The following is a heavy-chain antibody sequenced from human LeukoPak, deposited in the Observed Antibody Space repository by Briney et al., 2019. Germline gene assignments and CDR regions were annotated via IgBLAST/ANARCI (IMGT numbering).Heavy chain of an antibody. V-gene: IGHV3-21*01. CDR3: ARGGNSGPYFVY. J-gene: IGHJ4*02. CDR2: ISSSSSYI. CDR1: GFTFSSYS. D-gene: IGHD4-23*01. Sequence: GGSLRLSCAASGFTFSSYSMNWVRQAPGKGLEWVSSISSSSSYIYYADSVKGRFTISRDNAKNSLYLQMNSLRAEDTAVYYCARGGNSGPYFVYWGQGTLVTVSS.